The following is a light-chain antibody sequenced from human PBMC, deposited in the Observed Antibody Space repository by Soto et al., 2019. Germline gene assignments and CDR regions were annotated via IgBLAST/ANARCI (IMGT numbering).Light chain of an antibody. CDR1: QGISSY. CDR3: QQYYSYPLR. V-gene: IGKV1-8*01. J-gene: IGKJ1*01. Sequence: AIRMTQSPSSLSASTGDRVTITCRASQGISSYLAWYQQKPGKAPKLLIYAASTLQSGVPSRFSGSGSGTDFTLTISCLQSEDFATYYCQQYYSYPLRFGQGTKVDI. CDR2: AAS.